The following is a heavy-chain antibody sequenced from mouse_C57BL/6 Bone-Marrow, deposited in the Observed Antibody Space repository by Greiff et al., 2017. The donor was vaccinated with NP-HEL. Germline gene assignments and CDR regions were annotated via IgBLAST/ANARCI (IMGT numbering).Heavy chain of an antibody. J-gene: IGHJ3*01. Sequence: EVQRVESGPGLVKPSQSLSLPCSVTGYSITSGYYWNWIRQFPGNKLEWMGYISYDGSNNYNPSLKNRISITRDTSKNQFFLKLNSVTTEDTATYYCARDQDYSNYGLFAYWGQGTLVTVSA. D-gene: IGHD2-5*01. V-gene: IGHV3-6*01. CDR1: GYSITSGYY. CDR2: ISYDGSN. CDR3: ARDQDYSNYGLFAY.